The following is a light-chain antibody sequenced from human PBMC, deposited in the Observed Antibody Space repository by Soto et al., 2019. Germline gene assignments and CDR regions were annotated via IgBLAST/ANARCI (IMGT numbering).Light chain of an antibody. CDR1: SSDVGKYKF. CDR2: EGT. J-gene: IGLJ3*02. CDR3: CSHAGSGTLV. V-gene: IGLV2-23*01. Sequence: QSALTQSASVSGSPGQSISISCTGTSSDVGKYKFVSWYQQHPGKAPKLVIYEGTNRPSGVSDRFSGSKSGNTASLTISGLQAEDEADYYCCSHAGSGTLVFGGGTKLTV.